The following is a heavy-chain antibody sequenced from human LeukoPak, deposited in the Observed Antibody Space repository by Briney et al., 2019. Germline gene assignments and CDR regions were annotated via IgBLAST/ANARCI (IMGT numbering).Heavy chain of an antibody. CDR1: GFTFSSYS. CDR2: ISSSSSTI. J-gene: IGHJ4*02. V-gene: IGHV3-48*01. D-gene: IGHD6-19*01. CDR3: ARDGSGWDLRGYYFDY. Sequence: GGSLRLSCAASGFTFSSYSMNWVRQAPGKGLEWVSYISSSSSTIYYADSVKGRFTISRDNAKNSLYLQMDSLRAEDTAVYYCARDGSGWDLRGYYFDYWGQGTLVTVSS.